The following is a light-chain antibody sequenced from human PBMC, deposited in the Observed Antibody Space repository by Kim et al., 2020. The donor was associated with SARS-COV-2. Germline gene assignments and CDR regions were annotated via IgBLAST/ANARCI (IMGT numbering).Light chain of an antibody. J-gene: IGLJ2*01. CDR1: NIEKKN. CDR3: QVWDNRAVV. CDR2: RDK. Sequence: SVALGQTATIPCGGKNIEKKNVHWYNQRPGQAPVLVMYRDKNRPSGIPERLSGSNSGNTATLTISRVEAGDEGEYYCQVWDNRAVVFGGGTKLAVL. V-gene: IGLV3-9*01.